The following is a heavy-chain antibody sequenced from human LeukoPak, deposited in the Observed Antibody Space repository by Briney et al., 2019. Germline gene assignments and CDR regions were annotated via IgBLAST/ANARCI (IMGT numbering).Heavy chain of an antibody. CDR1: GYTFTGYY. CDR3: ASLPNSSGYYWERLGWFDP. CDR2: INPNSGGT. D-gene: IGHD3-22*01. V-gene: IGHV1-2*02. Sequence: ASVKVSCKASGYTFTGYYMHWVRQTPGQGLEWMGWINPNSGGTNYAQKFQGRVTMTRDTSISTAYMELSRLRSDDTAVYYCASLPNSSGYYWERLGWFDPWGQGTLVTVSS. J-gene: IGHJ5*02.